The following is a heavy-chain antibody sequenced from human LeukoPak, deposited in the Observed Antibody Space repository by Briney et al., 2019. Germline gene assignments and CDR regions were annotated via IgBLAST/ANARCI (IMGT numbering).Heavy chain of an antibody. V-gene: IGHV3-21*01. CDR1: AFTFNSYT. Sequence: KSGGSLRLSCAASAFTFNSYTMNWVRQAPGKGLEWVSSISSSRTYIYYADSVKGRFTISRDNAKNSLYLQMNSLRAEDTALYYCVRESFYYFNYWGQGTLVTVSS. J-gene: IGHJ4*02. CDR2: ISSSRTYI. CDR3: VRESFYYFNY.